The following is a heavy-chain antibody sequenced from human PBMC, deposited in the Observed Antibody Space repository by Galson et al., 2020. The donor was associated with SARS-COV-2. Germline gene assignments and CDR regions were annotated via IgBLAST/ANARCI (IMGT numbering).Heavy chain of an antibody. J-gene: IGHJ4*02. V-gene: IGHV3-30*18. CDR2: ISYDGSNK. CDR3: AKPISHAAPVDY. Sequence: GGSLRLSCAASGFTFSSYGMHWVRQAPGKGLEWVAVISYDGSNKYYADSVKGRFTISRDNSKNTLYLQMNSLRAEDTAVYYCAKPISHAAPVDYWGQGTLVTVSS. CDR1: GFTFSSYG. D-gene: IGHD2-15*01.